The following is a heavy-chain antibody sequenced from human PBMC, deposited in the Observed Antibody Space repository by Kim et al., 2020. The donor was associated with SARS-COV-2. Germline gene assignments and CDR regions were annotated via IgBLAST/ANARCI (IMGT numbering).Heavy chain of an antibody. CDR3: AKIAAAGWVYYYYYGMDV. J-gene: IGHJ6*02. CDR2: ISYDGSNK. Sequence: GGSLRLSCAASGFTFSSYAMHWVRQAPGKGLEWVADISYDGSNKYYADSVKGRFTISRDNSKNTLYLQMNSLRAEDTAVYYCAKIAAAGWVYYYYYGMDVWGQGATVTVSS. CDR1: GFTFSSYA. V-gene: IGHV3-30*04. D-gene: IGHD6-13*01.